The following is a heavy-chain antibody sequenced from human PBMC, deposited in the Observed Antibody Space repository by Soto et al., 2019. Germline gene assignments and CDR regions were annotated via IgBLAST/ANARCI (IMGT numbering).Heavy chain of an antibody. Sequence: QVQLVESGGGVVQPGRSLRLSCAASGFTFSSYCMHWVRQAPGKGLEWVAVISYDGSNKYYADSVKGRFTISRDNSKNTLYLQMNSLRAEDTAVYYCAKDTTLGCSGGSCYPAPFDYWGQGTLVTVSS. D-gene: IGHD2-15*01. V-gene: IGHV3-30*18. CDR2: ISYDGSNK. CDR1: GFTFSSYC. J-gene: IGHJ4*02. CDR3: AKDTTLGCSGGSCYPAPFDY.